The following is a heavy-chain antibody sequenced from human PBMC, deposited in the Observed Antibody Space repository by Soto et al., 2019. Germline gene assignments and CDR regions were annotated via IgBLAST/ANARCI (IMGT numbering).Heavy chain of an antibody. CDR2: INAGNGNT. D-gene: IGHD6-19*01. V-gene: IGHV1-3*01. CDR1: GYTFTSYA. J-gene: IGHJ4*02. CDR3: ARDASVVAATPFDY. Sequence: AAVNVSCMASGYTFTSYAMHWVRQAPGQRLEWMGWINAGNGNTKYSQKCQGRVTITRDKSASTAYMELSSLRSEDTAVYYCARDASVVAATPFDYWGQGTLVTVSS.